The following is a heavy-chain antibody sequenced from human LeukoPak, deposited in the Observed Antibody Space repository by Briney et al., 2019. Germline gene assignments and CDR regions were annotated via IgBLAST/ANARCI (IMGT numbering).Heavy chain of an antibody. D-gene: IGHD2-15*01. Sequence: SETLSLTCTVSGGSISSYYWSWIRQPPGKGLEWIGFIYTSGNTNYNPSLKSRVTISVDTSKNQFSLKLSSVTAADTAVYYCARLRRLGYCSGGSCYSFDYWGQGTLVTVSS. CDR1: GGSISSYY. CDR2: IYTSGNT. V-gene: IGHV4-4*09. CDR3: ARLRRLGYCSGGSCYSFDY. J-gene: IGHJ4*02.